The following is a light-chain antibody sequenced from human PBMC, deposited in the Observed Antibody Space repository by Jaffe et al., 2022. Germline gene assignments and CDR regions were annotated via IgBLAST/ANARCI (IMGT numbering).Light chain of an antibody. CDR2: GAS. J-gene: IGKJ1*01. Sequence: EIVMTQSPATLSVSPGERATLSCRASQSVSSNLAWYQQKPGQAPRLLIYGASTRATGIPARFSGSGSGTEFTLTISSLQSEDFAVYYCQQYNNWPPLVPWTFGQGTKVEIK. V-gene: IGKV3-15*01. CDR1: QSVSSN. CDR3: QQYNNWPPLVPWT.